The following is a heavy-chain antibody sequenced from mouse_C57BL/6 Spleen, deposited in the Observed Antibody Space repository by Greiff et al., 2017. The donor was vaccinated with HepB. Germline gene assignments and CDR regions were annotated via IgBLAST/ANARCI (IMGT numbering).Heavy chain of an antibody. D-gene: IGHD4-1*01. CDR1: GFTFSSYA. V-gene: IGHV5-4*01. CDR3: ARGGNWDDFDY. CDR2: ISDGGSYT. Sequence: EVHLVESGGGLVKPGGSLKLSCAASGFTFSSYAMSWVRQTPEKRLEWVATISDGGSYTYYPDNVKGRFTISRDNAKNNLYLQMSHLKSEDTAMYYCARGGNWDDFDYWGQGTTLTVSS. J-gene: IGHJ2*01.